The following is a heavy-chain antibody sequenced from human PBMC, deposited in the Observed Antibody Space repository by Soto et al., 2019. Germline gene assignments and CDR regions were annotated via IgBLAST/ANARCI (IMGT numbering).Heavy chain of an antibody. V-gene: IGHV3-53*01. D-gene: IGHD3-10*01. CDR1: GLPVSTNY. Sequence: EVHLVESGGGLIQPGGSLKLSCAASGLPVSTNYMSWVRQAPGKGLEWVSVIYNDGKTYYADSVKGRFTISRDASKNTLHLQMDSLRDEDTAVYYCVRPLPSGQNYGMDVWGQGTTVTVSS. CDR3: VRPLPSGQNYGMDV. J-gene: IGHJ6*02. CDR2: IYNDGKT.